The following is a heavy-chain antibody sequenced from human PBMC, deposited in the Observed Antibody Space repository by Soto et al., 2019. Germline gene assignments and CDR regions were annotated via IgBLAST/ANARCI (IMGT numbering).Heavy chain of an antibody. CDR2: ISGSAATT. D-gene: IGHD1-26*01. CDR3: AKDQGNTIVGASRGFAH. Sequence: PGGSLRLSCAASGFTFSTYAMSWVRQAPGKGLEWVSSISGSAATTDYADSVKGRFTISRDNSENTLYLQMNSLRAEDTAVYYCAKDQGNTIVGASRGFAHWGHGSLVTVSS. V-gene: IGHV3-23*01. CDR1: GFTFSTYA. J-gene: IGHJ4*01.